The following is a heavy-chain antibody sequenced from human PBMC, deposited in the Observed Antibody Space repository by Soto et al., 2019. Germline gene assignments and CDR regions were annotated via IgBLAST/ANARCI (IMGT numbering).Heavy chain of an antibody. CDR3: ARDGAVAGDSNFDY. CDR1: GYTFSSYA. D-gene: IGHD6-19*01. J-gene: IGHJ4*02. V-gene: IGHV1-3*01. CDR2: INAGNGNT. Sequence: ASVKVSCKASGYTFSSYAMHWVRQAPGQRLEWMGWINAGNGNTKYSQKFQGRVTITRDTSASTAYMELSSLRSEDTAVYYCARDGAVAGDSNFDYWGQGTLVTVSS.